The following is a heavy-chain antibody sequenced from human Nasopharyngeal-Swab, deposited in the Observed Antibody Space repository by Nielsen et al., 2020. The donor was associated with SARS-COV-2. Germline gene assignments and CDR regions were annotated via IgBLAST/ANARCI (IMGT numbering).Heavy chain of an antibody. Sequence: ESLKISCTVSGGSISSSSYYWGWIRQPPGKGLEWIGSIYYSGSTNYNPSLKSRVSISVDTSKNQFSLNLRSVTAADTAVYHCARIVGSFVYSGNLYFDCWGQGTLVTVSS. D-gene: IGHD3-16*01. CDR2: IYYSGST. CDR3: ARIVGSFVYSGNLYFDC. J-gene: IGHJ4*02. V-gene: IGHV4-39*01. CDR1: GGSISSSSYY.